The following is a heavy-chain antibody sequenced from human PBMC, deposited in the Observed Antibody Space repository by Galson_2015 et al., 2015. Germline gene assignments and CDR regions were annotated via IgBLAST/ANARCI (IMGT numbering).Heavy chain of an antibody. D-gene: IGHD6-13*01. CDR3: AKVATKNGYSSSLDY. CDR1: GFTFSSYA. V-gene: IGHV3-23*01. CDR2: ISGGGGST. Sequence: SLRLSCAASGFTFSSYAMSWVRQAPGKGLEWVSGISGGGGSTYYADSVKGRFTISRDNSKNTLYLQMNSLRAEDTALYYCAKVATKNGYSSSLDYWGQGSLVTVSS. J-gene: IGHJ4*02.